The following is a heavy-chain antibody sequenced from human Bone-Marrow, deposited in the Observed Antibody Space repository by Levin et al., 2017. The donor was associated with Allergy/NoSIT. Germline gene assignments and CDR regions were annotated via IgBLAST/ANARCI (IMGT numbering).Heavy chain of an antibody. CDR3: ACSFDL. CDR2: INDSGSSI. Sequence: GGSLRLSCAVSGISFSTYAMSWVRQAPGKELEWVSVINDSGSSIYYIDSVKGRFTISRDNSKNTLYLQMNSLRAEDTAVYYCACSFDLWGRGTLVSVSS. J-gene: IGHJ2*01. CDR1: GISFSTYA. V-gene: IGHV3-23*01.